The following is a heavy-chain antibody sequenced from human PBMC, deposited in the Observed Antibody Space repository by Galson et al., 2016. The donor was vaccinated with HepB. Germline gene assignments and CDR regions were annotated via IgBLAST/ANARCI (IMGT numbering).Heavy chain of an antibody. CDR3: AKGDKVTGWDN. J-gene: IGHJ4*02. Sequence: SLRLSCAASGLTFSSCAMYWVRQAPGKGLEWVSRVSGSGTNTNHANSVKGRFTVSRDNSKNTLYLQMNSLRAEDTAVYYCAKGDKVTGWDNWGQGTLVAVSS. CDR2: VSGSGTNT. CDR1: GLTFSSCA. V-gene: IGHV3-23*01. D-gene: IGHD6-19*01.